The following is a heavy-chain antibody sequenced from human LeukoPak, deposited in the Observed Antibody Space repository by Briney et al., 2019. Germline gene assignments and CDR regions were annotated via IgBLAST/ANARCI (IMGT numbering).Heavy chain of an antibody. J-gene: IGHJ4*02. V-gene: IGHV3-23*01. Sequence: GGSLRLSCAASGFTFSSSAMSWVRQAPGKGLEWVSALSVSGGTTYYADSVKGRFTISRDNSKDTLYLQMNSLRAEDTAIYYCARYAGYYYDSSGYYYYWGQGTLVTVSS. CDR1: GFTFSSSA. D-gene: IGHD3-22*01. CDR3: ARYAGYYYDSSGYYYY. CDR2: LSVSGGTT.